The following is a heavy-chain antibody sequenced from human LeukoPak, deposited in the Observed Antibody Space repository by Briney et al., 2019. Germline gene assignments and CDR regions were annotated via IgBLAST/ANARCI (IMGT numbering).Heavy chain of an antibody. CDR1: GFSYG. Sequence: GASVKVSCKASGFSYGISWVRQAPGQGLEWMGWISAYHGNTNHAQKLQGRVTMTTDTSTSTAYMELRSLRSDDTAVYYCARDGSGTWNDYWGQGTLVTVSS. D-gene: IGHD3-10*01. CDR2: ISAYHGNT. J-gene: IGHJ4*02. CDR3: ARDGSGTWNDY. V-gene: IGHV1-18*01.